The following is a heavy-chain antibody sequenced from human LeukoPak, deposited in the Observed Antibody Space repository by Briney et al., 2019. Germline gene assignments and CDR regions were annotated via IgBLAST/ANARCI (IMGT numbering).Heavy chain of an antibody. V-gene: IGHV3-11*01. CDR1: GFTFSDYY. Sequence: PGGSLRLSCAASGFTFSDYYMSWIRQAPGKGLEWVSYISSSGSTIYYADSVKGRFTISRDNAKNSLYLQMNSLRAEDTAVYYCARVGVVRGVIIKRPEYSMDVWGQGTTVTVSS. J-gene: IGHJ6*02. CDR3: ARVGVVRGVIIKRPEYSMDV. CDR2: ISSSGSTI. D-gene: IGHD3-10*01.